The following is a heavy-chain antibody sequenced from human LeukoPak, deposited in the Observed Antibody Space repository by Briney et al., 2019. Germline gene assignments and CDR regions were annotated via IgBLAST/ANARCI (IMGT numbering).Heavy chain of an antibody. CDR2: IGTAGDP. CDR1: GFTPSSYD. D-gene: IGHD2-2*01. CDR3: ARGAGRYCSSTSCYPGAFDI. Sequence: PGGSLRLSCAASGFTPSSYDMHWVRQATGKGLEWVSAIGTAGDPYYPGSVKGRFTISRENAKNSLYLQMNSLRAGDTAVYYCARGAGRYCSSTSCYPGAFDIWGQGTMVTVSS. V-gene: IGHV3-13*05. J-gene: IGHJ3*02.